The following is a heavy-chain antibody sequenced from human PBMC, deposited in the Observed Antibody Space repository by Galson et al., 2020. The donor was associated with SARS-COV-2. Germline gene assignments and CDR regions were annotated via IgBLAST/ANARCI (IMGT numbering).Heavy chain of an antibody. J-gene: IGHJ3*02. V-gene: IGHV6-1*01. CDR1: GDSVSSNSAA. D-gene: IGHD5-12*01. Sequence: SQTLSLTCALSGDSVSSNSAAWNWIRQSPSGGLEWLGRTFYRSKWFNDYAESVESRISINPDTSKNQFSLQLNSVTPEDTAVYYCARSRVLNGYGSKSFDIWGQGTVVTVSS. CDR3: ARSRVLNGYGSKSFDI. CDR2: TFYRSKWFN.